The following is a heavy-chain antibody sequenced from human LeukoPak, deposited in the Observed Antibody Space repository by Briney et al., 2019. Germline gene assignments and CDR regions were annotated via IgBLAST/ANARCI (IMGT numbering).Heavy chain of an antibody. V-gene: IGHV3-21*01. D-gene: IGHD3-10*01. J-gene: IGHJ6*02. Sequence: PGGSQRLSCAASGFTFRSYNMNWVRQTPGKGLEWVSSISSSSSYIYYADSVKGRFTISRDNAKNSLYLQMNSLRAEDTALYYCARVGYGSGSYPPKDYGMDVWGQGTTVTVSS. CDR3: ARVGYGSGSYPPKDYGMDV. CDR1: GFTFRSYN. CDR2: ISSSSSYI.